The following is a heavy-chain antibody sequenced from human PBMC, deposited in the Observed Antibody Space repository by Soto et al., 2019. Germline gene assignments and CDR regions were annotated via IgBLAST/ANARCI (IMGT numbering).Heavy chain of an antibody. CDR2: IQSSGNT. CDR3: ARVNQLAPKRNAFDI. V-gene: IGHV4-61*01. D-gene: IGHD1-1*01. J-gene: IGHJ3*02. Sequence: QVQLQESGPGLVKPSETLSLTCTISGDSVSSGSYYWSWIRQAPGKGLEWLGYIQSSGNTNYNPSLKSRVTMSVDSSKNQFSLELSSLTAADTAVYYCARVNQLAPKRNAFDIWGQGTKVTVSS. CDR1: GDSVSSGSYY.